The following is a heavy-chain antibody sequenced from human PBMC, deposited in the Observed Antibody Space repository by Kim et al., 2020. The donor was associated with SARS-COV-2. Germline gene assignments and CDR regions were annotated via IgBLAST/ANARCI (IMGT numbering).Heavy chain of an antibody. J-gene: IGHJ6*02. CDR2: INPNSGGT. CDR3: ARGVDLPTSIYDYVWGSYRQKEDYYYYYGMDV. CDR1: GYNFTGYY. D-gene: IGHD3-16*02. V-gene: IGHV1-2*04. Sequence: ASVKVSCKASGYNFTGYYMHWVRQAPGQGLEWMGWINPNSGGTNYAQKFQGWVTMTRDTSISTAYMELSRLSSDDTAVYYCARGVDLPTSIYDYVWGSYRQKEDYYYYYGMDVWGQGTTVTVSS.